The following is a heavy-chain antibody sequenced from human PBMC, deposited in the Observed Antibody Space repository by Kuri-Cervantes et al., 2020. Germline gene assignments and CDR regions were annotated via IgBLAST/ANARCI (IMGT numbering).Heavy chain of an antibody. D-gene: IGHD3-10*01. CDR2: INPNSGGT. CDR3: ARSYYYGSGREYGMGV. V-gene: IGHV1-2*02. CDR1: GYTFTGYY. J-gene: IGHJ6*02. Sequence: ASVKVSCKASGYTFTGYYMHWVRQAPGQGLEWMGWINPNSGGTNYAQKFQGRVTMTRDTSISTAYMELSRLRSDDTAVYYCARSYYYGSGREYGMGVWGQGTTVTVSS.